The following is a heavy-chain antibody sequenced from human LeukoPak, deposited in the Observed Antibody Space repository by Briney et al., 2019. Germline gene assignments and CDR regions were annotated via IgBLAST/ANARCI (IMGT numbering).Heavy chain of an antibody. Sequence: SVKVSCKASGGTFSSYAISWVRQAPGQGLEWMGGIIPIFGTANYAQKFQGRVTITAGKSTSTAYMELSSLRSEDTAVYYCAKPLSGYSYGYKGGAFDIWGQGTMVTVSS. J-gene: IGHJ3*02. D-gene: IGHD5-18*01. CDR2: IIPIFGTA. V-gene: IGHV1-69*06. CDR3: AKPLSGYSYGYKGGAFDI. CDR1: GGTFSSYA.